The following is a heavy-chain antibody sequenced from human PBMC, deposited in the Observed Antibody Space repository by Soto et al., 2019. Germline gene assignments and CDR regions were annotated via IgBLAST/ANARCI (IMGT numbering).Heavy chain of an antibody. J-gene: IGHJ6*02. D-gene: IGHD3-3*01. V-gene: IGHV4-59*08. CDR1: GRSISSYY. CDR2: IYYSGST. CDR3: AAGWLRFLEWFPQPYYGMDV. Sequence: SETLSLTGTVSGRSISSYYWSWIRQPPGKGLEWIGYIYYSGSTNYNPSLKSRVTISVDTSKNQFSLNLSSVTDADTAVYYCAAGWLRFLEWFPQPYYGMDVWGQGTTVTVSS.